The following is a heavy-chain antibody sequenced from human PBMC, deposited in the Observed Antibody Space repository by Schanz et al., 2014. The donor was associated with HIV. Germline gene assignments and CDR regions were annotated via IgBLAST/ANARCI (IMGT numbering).Heavy chain of an antibody. Sequence: QVQLVESGGGVVQPGRSLRLSCAASGFTFSSYAMYWVRQAPGKGLEWVAVIWYDGSNKYYADSVKGRFTISRDNSKNTLYLQMNSLRGEDTAVYYCATAAVTDYSDNWGQGTLVTVSS. D-gene: IGHD4-17*01. CDR2: IWYDGSNK. CDR1: GFTFSSYA. CDR3: ATAAVTDYSDN. V-gene: IGHV3-33*08. J-gene: IGHJ4*02.